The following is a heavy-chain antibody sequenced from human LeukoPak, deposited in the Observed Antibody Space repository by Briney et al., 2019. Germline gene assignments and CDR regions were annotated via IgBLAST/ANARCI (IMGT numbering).Heavy chain of an antibody. J-gene: IGHJ4*02. V-gene: IGHV5-51*01. CDR1: GYSFTTYW. CDR3: ASLTTAAGSYYFDY. CDR2: VYPGDSDT. Sequence: GESLQISCKGSGYSFTTYWIGWVRQMPGKGLEWMGIVYPGDSDTRYSPSFQGQVTISADKSINTAYLQWSSLKPSDTAMYYCASLTTAAGSYYFDYWGQGTLVTVSS. D-gene: IGHD6-13*01.